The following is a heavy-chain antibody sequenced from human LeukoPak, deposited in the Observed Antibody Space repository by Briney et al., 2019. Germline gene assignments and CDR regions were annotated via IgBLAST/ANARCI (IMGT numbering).Heavy chain of an antibody. CDR2: TYYRSKWYN. CDR1: GDSVSSNSAA. Sequence: SQTLSLTCAISGDSVSSNSAAWNWIRQSPSRGLEWLGRTYYRSKWYNDYAVSVKSRITINPDTSKNQFSLQLNSVTPEDTAVYYCARETYYYGSGSPDDPKKFDPWGQGTLVTVSS. CDR3: ARETYYYGSGSPDDPKKFDP. V-gene: IGHV6-1*01. D-gene: IGHD3-10*01. J-gene: IGHJ5*02.